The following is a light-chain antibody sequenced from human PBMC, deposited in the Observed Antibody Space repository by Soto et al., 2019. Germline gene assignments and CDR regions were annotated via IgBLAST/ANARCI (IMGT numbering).Light chain of an antibody. CDR1: QSLLHSNGYNY. V-gene: IGKV2-28*01. J-gene: IGKJ5*01. CDR2: LAS. CDR3: MKALHSPIT. Sequence: DIVMTQSPLSLPVTPGEPASISCRSSQSLLHSNGYNYLDWYLQKPGQSPQILISLASSRASGVPDRLSGSGSGIDFTLKISRVEAEDVGVYYCMKALHSPITCGQGTRLEIK.